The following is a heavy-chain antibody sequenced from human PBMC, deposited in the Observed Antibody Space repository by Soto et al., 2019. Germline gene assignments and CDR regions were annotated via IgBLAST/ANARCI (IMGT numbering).Heavy chain of an antibody. Sequence: SETLSLTCTVSGGSISSGGYYWSWIRQHPGKGLEWIVYIYYSGSTYYNPSLKSRVTISVDTSKNQFSLKLSSVTAADTAVYYCAGDSDYYDSSGYKYWGQGTLVTVSS. CDR3: AGDSDYYDSSGYKY. D-gene: IGHD3-22*01. CDR1: GGSISSGGYY. CDR2: IYYSGST. V-gene: IGHV4-31*03. J-gene: IGHJ4*02.